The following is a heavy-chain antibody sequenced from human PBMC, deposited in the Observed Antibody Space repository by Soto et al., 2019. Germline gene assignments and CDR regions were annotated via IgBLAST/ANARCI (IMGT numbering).Heavy chain of an antibody. Sequence: EVQLVESGGGLVQPGGSLRLSCAASGFTVSSKYMSWVRQAPGKGLEWVSLIPSGGPTYYADSVKGRCTISRDTSENTGHLQMDSLRAEDTAVYYCARDDVLCDGGRCYGVPLDVWGKGPTVTVSS. D-gene: IGHD2-15*01. CDR3: ARDDVLCDGGRCYGVPLDV. V-gene: IGHV3-66*01. CDR2: IPSGGPT. J-gene: IGHJ6*04. CDR1: GFTVSSKY.